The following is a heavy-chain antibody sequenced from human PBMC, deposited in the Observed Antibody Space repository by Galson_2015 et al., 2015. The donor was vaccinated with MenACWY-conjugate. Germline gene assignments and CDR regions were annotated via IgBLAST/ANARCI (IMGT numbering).Heavy chain of an antibody. V-gene: IGHV1-3*01. CDR3: ARQRDYDFWSGYYSY. Sequence: SVKVSCKASGYTFTSYAMHWVRQAPGQRLEWMGWINAGNGNTKYSQKFQGRVTITRDTSASTAYMELSSLRSEDTAVYYCARQRDYDFWSGYYSYWGQGTLVTVSS. J-gene: IGHJ4*02. D-gene: IGHD3-3*01. CDR1: GYTFTSYA. CDR2: INAGNGNT.